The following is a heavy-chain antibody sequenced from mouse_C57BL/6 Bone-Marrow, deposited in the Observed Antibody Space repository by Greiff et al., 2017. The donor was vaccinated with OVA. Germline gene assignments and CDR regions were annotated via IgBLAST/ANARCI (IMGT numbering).Heavy chain of an antibody. CDR2: IDPETGGT. D-gene: IGHD2-5*01. J-gene: IGHJ4*01. CDR3: TRSYSNYYAMDY. CDR1: GYTFTDYD. V-gene: IGHV1-15*01. Sequence: VQLQQSGAELVRPGASVTLSCKASGYTFTDYDMHWVKQTPVHGLEWIGAIDPETGGTDYNQKLKGKAILTADKSTSTAYMELLSLTSDDSAVYDYTRSYSNYYAMDYWGQGTSVTVSS.